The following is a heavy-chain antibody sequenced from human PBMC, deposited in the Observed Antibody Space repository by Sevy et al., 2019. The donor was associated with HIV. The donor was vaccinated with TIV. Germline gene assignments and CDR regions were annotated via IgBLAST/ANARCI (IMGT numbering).Heavy chain of an antibody. CDR2: INPNSGGT. J-gene: IGHJ4*02. CDR1: GYTFTGYY. Sequence: ASVKVSCKASGYTFTGYYMHWVRQAPGQGLEWMGWINPNSGGTNYAQKFQGRVTMTSDTSISTAYMELSRLRSDDTAVYYCARDSTRFGELFGYWGQGTLVTVSS. D-gene: IGHD3-10*01. V-gene: IGHV1-2*02. CDR3: ARDSTRFGELFGY.